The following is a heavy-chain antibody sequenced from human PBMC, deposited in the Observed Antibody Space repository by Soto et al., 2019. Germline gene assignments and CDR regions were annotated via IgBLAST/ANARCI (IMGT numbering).Heavy chain of an antibody. CDR3: ARHVLRYFDWLLGPFDI. J-gene: IGHJ3*02. CDR1: GGSISTYY. D-gene: IGHD3-9*01. V-gene: IGHV4-59*08. Sequence: SETLSLTCTVSGGSISTYYWSWIRQPPGKGLEWIGYIYYSGSTNYNPSLKSRVTISVDMFKNQFSLKLSSVTAADTAVYYCARHVLRYFDWLLGPFDIWGQGTMVTVSS. CDR2: IYYSGST.